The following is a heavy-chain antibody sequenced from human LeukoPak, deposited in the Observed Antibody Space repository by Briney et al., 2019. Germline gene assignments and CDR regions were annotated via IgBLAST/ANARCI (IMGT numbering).Heavy chain of an antibody. CDR1: GYTFIVYY. CDR3: AREVPAAENNWFDP. Sequence: ASVKVSCKASGYTFIVYYMHWVRQAPGQGLEWMGWINPNSGGTDYAQKFHGRVTMTRDTSISTAYMELNRLKSDDTAVYYCAREVPAAENNWFDPWGQGTLVTVSS. CDR2: INPNSGGT. J-gene: IGHJ5*02. D-gene: IGHD2-2*01. V-gene: IGHV1-2*02.